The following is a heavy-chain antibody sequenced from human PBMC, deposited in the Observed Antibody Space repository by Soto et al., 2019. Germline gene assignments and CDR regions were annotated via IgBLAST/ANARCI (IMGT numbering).Heavy chain of an antibody. Sequence: QVQLQESGPGLVKPAETLSLTCTVPVLSVTSDSDWSWIRQAPGKGLEFICYSYYCGGTRYTPSLKSRLNSSVATSKNKFSLSLSSVTPTDTAVYYCARDLGQGNAPSHNYFDFWGQVSLVTVSS. V-gene: IGHV4-61*01. J-gene: IGHJ4*02. CDR2: SYYCGGT. CDR1: VLSVTSDSD. D-gene: IGHD3-16*01. CDR3: ARDLGQGNAPSHNYFDF.